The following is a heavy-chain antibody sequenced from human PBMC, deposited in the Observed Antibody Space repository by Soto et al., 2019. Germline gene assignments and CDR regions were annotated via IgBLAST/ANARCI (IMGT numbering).Heavy chain of an antibody. D-gene: IGHD6-25*01. CDR2: IYYSGST. V-gene: IGHV4-31*03. CDR1: GGSISSGGYY. Sequence: QVQLQESGPGLVKPSQTLSLTCTVSGGSISSGGYYWSWIRQHPGKGLEWIGYIYYSGSTYYNPSRKSRVTLSVDTSKNQFSLKLSSVTAADTAVYYCARDGRLQGQGFWDYWGQGTLVTVSS. CDR3: ARDGRLQGQGFWDY. J-gene: IGHJ4*02.